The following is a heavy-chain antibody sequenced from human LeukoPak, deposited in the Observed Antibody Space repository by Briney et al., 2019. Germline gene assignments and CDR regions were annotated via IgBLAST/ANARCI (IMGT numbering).Heavy chain of an antibody. CDR1: GYTFTSYY. V-gene: IGHV1-46*01. Sequence: GASVKVSCKASGYTFTSYYMHWVRQPPGQGLEWMGLINPTGGSTGYAQKLQGRGTMTRDMYTSTDYMELSSLRSEDTAIYYCARDNSVGDNAWWFDPWGQGTLVTVSS. CDR2: INPTGGST. CDR3: ARDNSVGDNAWWFDP. D-gene: IGHD1-26*01. J-gene: IGHJ5*02.